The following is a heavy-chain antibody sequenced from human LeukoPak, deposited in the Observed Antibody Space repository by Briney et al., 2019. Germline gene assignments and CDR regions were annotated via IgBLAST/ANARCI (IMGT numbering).Heavy chain of an antibody. J-gene: IGHJ4*02. V-gene: IGHV5-51*01. CDR1: GYTFTSNW. Sequence: GDSLKISCNGSGYTFTSNWIGWVRQMPGKGLEWMGIIYPGDAETRYSPSFQGQVTMSADKSISTAYMQWSSLKASDTAMYYCARNPSGYHFDYWGQGTLVTVSS. CDR3: ARNPSGYHFDY. D-gene: IGHD6-13*01. CDR2: IYPGDAET.